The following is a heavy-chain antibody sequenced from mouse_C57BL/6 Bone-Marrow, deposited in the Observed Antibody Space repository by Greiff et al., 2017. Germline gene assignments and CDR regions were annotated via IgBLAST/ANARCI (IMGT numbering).Heavy chain of an antibody. D-gene: IGHD2-4*01. CDR3: AVYYDYENYAMDY. J-gene: IGHJ4*01. V-gene: IGHV1-81*01. CDR1: GYTFTSYG. CDR2: IYPRSGNT. Sequence: VQGVESGAELARPGASVKLSCKASGYTFTSYGISWVKQRTGQGLEWIGEIYPRSGNTYYNEKFKGKATLTADKSSSTAYMELRSLTSEDSAVYFCAVYYDYENYAMDYWGQGTSVTVSS.